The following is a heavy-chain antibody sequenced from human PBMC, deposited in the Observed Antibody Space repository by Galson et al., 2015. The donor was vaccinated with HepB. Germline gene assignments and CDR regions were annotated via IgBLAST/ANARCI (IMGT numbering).Heavy chain of an antibody. Sequence: SLRLSCAASGFTFDDYTMHWVRQAPGKGLEWVSLISWDGGSTYYADSVKGRFTISRDNSKNSLYLQMNSLRTEDTALYYCAKDNAAAEGRAEYFQHWGQGTLVTVSS. J-gene: IGHJ1*01. V-gene: IGHV3-43*01. CDR3: AKDNAAAEGRAEYFQH. CDR2: ISWDGGST. CDR1: GFTFDDYT. D-gene: IGHD6-13*01.